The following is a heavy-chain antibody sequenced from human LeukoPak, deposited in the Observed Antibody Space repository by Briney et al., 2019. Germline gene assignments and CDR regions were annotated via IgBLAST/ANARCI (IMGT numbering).Heavy chain of an antibody. CDR3: ARDPYSGNYGDYYYYYMDV. D-gene: IGHD1-26*01. J-gene: IGHJ6*03. CDR2: ITSSSSYI. Sequence: WIRQPPGKGLEWVSSITSSSSYIYYADSVKGRFTISRDNAKSSLYLQMNSLRDEDTAVYYCARDPYSGNYGDYYYYYMDVWGKGTTVTISS. V-gene: IGHV3-21*01.